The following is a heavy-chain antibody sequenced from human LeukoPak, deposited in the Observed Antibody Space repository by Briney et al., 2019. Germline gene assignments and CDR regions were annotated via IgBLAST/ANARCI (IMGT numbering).Heavy chain of an antibody. CDR1: GFNLYSQA. J-gene: IGHJ4*02. CDR2: ISGSGGST. V-gene: IGHV3-23*01. Sequence: GSLRLSFAASGFNLYSQAMSLVRPGPGKGLEVGSAISGSGGSTYYADSVKGRFTISRDNSKNTLYLQMNSLRAEDTAVYYCAKGPRYSGSYPPDYWGQGTLVTVSS. CDR3: AKGPRYSGSYPPDY. D-gene: IGHD1-26*01.